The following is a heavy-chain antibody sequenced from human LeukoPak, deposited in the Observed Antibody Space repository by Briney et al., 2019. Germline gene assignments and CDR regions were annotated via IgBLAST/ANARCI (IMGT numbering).Heavy chain of an antibody. CDR3: ARALVRSGSYYDFDF. D-gene: IGHD1-26*01. V-gene: IGHV4-59*01. Sequence: SETLSLTCTFSGGSISGYYWNWIRQPPGKGLEWIGYISSSGSTNYNPYLRSRVTISLDTSKNQFSLNLNSVTAADTAVYYCARALVRSGSYYDFDFWGQGTLVTVSS. CDR2: ISSSGST. CDR1: GGSISGYY. J-gene: IGHJ4*02.